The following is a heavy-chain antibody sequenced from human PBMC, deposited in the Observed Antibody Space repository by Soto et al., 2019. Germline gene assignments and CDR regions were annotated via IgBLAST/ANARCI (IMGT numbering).Heavy chain of an antibody. J-gene: IGHJ5*02. Sequence: QVQLQESGPRLVKPSQTLSLTCTVSGDSISRGGYYWNWLRQHPRKGLEWIGYIYHSGSTIYNPSLQGRVTISVDTSKNRLSLELSNVTAADTAIYYCARDGAGAYGLGWFDPWGQGILVTVSS. D-gene: IGHD2-21*01. V-gene: IGHV4-31*03. CDR2: IYHSGST. CDR1: GDSISRGGYY. CDR3: ARDGAGAYGLGWFDP.